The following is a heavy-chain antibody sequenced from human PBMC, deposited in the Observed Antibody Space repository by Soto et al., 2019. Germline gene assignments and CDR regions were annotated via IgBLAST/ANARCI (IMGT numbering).Heavy chain of an antibody. Sequence: EVQLVESGGGLVQPGGSLRLSCAASGFTFSDHYMDWVRQAPGKGLEWVGRTRNKANSYSTEYAASVRGRFTISRDESQNSLYLQMNTLKTEDTAVYYCVSTSHYGSGSWNFDYWGQGTLVTVSS. CDR2: TRNKANSYST. CDR3: VSTSHYGSGSWNFDY. J-gene: IGHJ4*02. V-gene: IGHV3-72*01. CDR1: GFTFSDHY. D-gene: IGHD3-10*01.